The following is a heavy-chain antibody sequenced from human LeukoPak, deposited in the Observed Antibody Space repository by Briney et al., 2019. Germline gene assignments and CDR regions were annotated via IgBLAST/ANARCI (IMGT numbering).Heavy chain of an antibody. J-gene: IGHJ6*03. CDR3: AREGAAAGTEAGYYYYMDV. Sequence: GGSLRLSCAASGFTVSSNYISWVRHAPGKGLEWVSVIYSGGSTYYADSVKGRFTISRDNSKNTLYLQMNSLRAEDTAVYYCAREGAAAGTEAGYYYYMDVWGKGTTVTVSS. CDR1: GFTVSSNY. D-gene: IGHD6-13*01. CDR2: IYSGGST. V-gene: IGHV3-53*01.